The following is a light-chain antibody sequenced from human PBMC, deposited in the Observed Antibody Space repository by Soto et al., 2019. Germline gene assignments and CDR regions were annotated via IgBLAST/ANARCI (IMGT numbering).Light chain of an antibody. CDR3: QSYDSSLSASV. J-gene: IGLJ1*01. V-gene: IGLV1-40*01. CDR2: GDS. Sequence: QSVLTQPPSVSGAPGQRVTLSCTGSSSNIGAGYDVHWYQQLPGTAPKLLIYGDSNRPSGVPDRFSGSRSGTSASLAITGLQAEDEADYYCQSYDSSLSASVFGTGTKVTVL. CDR1: SSNIGAGYD.